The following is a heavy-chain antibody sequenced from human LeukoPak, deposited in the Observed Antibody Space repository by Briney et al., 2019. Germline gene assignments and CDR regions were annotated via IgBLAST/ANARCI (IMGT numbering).Heavy chain of an antibody. CDR3: AKDVEY. D-gene: IGHD2-21*01. J-gene: IGHJ4*02. Sequence: GRSLRLSCAASGFTYSSYGMHWVRQAPGKGLEWVAVISYDGSNKCYADSVKGRFTISRDNSKNTLYLQMNSLRAEDTAVYYCAKDVEYWGQGTLVTVSS. V-gene: IGHV3-30*18. CDR2: ISYDGSNK. CDR1: GFTYSSYG.